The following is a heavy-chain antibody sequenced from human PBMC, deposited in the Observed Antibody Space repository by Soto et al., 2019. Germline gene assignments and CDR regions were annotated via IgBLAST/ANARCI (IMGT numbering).Heavy chain of an antibody. CDR3: AREGERGSGDSVDALDI. Sequence: EVQLVESGGGLAQPGGSLRLSCAASGFTFSRYDMHWVRQATGKGLEWVSAIDIAGKTYYPVSVRGRFTISRENAKNSLYLQMNDLRAGDTAVYYCAREGERGSGDSVDALDIWGQGTMVTVSS. D-gene: IGHD3-10*01. V-gene: IGHV3-13*01. CDR1: GFTFSRYD. CDR2: IDIAGKT. J-gene: IGHJ3*02.